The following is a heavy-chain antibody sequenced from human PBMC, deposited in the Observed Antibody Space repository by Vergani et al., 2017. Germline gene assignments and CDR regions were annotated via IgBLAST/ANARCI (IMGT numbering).Heavy chain of an antibody. CDR3: AKGPIEQQLVRWAWFDP. V-gene: IGHV3-23*01. Sequence: EVQLLESGGGLVQPGGSLRLSCAASGFTFSSYAMSWVRQAPGKGLEWVSAISGSGGSTYYADSVKGRFTISRDNSKNTLYLQMNSLRAEDTAVYYCAKGPIEQQLVRWAWFDPWDQGTLVTVSS. CDR2: ISGSGGST. J-gene: IGHJ5*02. D-gene: IGHD6-13*01. CDR1: GFTFSSYA.